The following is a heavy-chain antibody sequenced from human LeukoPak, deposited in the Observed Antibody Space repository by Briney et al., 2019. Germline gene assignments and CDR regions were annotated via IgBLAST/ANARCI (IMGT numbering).Heavy chain of an antibody. CDR2: IGGSATTT. J-gene: IGHJ1*01. V-gene: IGHV3-23*01. CDR3: TKVLSYWSPFQH. D-gene: IGHD2-21*01. CDR1: EFTFRNYA. Sequence: GGSLRLSCAASEFTFRNYAMSWVREAPGKGLGRVSSIGGSATTTYYADSVKGRFTISRDNSKNTLYLQMNSLRAEDTAVYFCTKVLSYWSPFQHWGQGTLVTVSS.